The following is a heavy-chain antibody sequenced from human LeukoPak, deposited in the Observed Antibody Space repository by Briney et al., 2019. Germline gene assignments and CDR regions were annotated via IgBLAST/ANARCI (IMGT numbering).Heavy chain of an antibody. CDR1: GYTLTELS. V-gene: IGHV1-24*01. D-gene: IGHD2-2*01. Sequence: ASVKVSCKVSGYTLTELSMHWVRQAPGKGLEWMGGFDPEDGETIYAQNFQGRVTMTEDTSTDTAYMELSSLRSEDTAVYYCATVPLGYQRFDYWGQGTLVTVSS. CDR2: FDPEDGET. CDR3: ATVPLGYQRFDY. J-gene: IGHJ4*02.